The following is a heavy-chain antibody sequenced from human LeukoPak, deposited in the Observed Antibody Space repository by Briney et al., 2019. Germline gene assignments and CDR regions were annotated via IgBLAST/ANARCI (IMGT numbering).Heavy chain of an antibody. J-gene: IGHJ4*02. CDR3: AKTGPLMGRFFDY. CDR2: IHNSGTT. CDR1: GDSMRSYY. V-gene: IGHV4-59*01. D-gene: IGHD3-10*01. Sequence: PSETLSLTCTVSGDSMRSYYWNWIRQPPGKGLEGIGYIHNSGTTNYNPSLKSRLTMSVDTSKNQFSLKLTSVSAADTAMYFCAKTGPLMGRFFDYWGQGIQVIVSS.